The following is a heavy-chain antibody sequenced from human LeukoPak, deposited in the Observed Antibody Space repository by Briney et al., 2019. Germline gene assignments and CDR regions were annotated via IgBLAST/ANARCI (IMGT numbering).Heavy chain of an antibody. D-gene: IGHD3-3*01. J-gene: IGHJ4*02. CDR2: ISSNGGST. Sequence: GGSLRLSCSASGFTFSSYAMHWVRRAPGKGLEYVSAISSNGGSTYYADSVKGRFTISRDNSKNTLYLQMNSLRAEDTAVYYCARVTIFGVVTVGAGYFDYWGQGTLVTVSS. CDR1: GFTFSSYA. CDR3: ARVTIFGVVTVGAGYFDY. V-gene: IGHV3-64*04.